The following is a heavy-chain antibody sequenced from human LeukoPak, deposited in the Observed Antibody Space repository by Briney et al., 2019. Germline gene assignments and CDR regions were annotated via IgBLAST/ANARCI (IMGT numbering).Heavy chain of an antibody. CDR3: ARGEWFDP. Sequence: SETLSITCTVSGGSISSYYWSWIRQPPGKGLEWIGYIYYSGSTNYNPSLKSRVTISVDTSKNQFSLKLSSVTAADTAVYYCARGEWFDPWGQGTLVTVSS. CDR1: GGSISSYY. CDR2: IYYSGST. V-gene: IGHV4-59*01. D-gene: IGHD1-26*01. J-gene: IGHJ5*02.